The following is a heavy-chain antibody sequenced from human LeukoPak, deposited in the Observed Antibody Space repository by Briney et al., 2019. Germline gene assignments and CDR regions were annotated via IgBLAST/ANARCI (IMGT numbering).Heavy chain of an antibody. CDR1: GFTFSSYA. CDR3: AKDIEYSNSWTFDY. V-gene: IGHV3-23*01. D-gene: IGHD6-13*01. CDR2: ISGSGGST. Sequence: GGSLRLSCAASGFTFSSYAMSWVRQAPGKGLEWVSAISGSGGSTYYADSVKGRFTISRDNSKNTVFLQINSLRAEDTAVYYCAKDIEYSNSWTFDYWGQGTLVTVSS. J-gene: IGHJ4*02.